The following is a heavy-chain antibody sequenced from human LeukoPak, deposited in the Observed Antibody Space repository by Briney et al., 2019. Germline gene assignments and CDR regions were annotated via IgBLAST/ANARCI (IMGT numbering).Heavy chain of an antibody. D-gene: IGHD4-17*01. CDR2: ISGSGGST. J-gene: IGHJ4*02. V-gene: IGHV3-23*01. Sequence: PGGSLRLSCAASGFTFSSYAMSWVRQAPGKGLEWVSAISGSGGSTYYADSVKGRFTISRDNAKNSLYLQMNSLRAEDTAVYYCAREAHDYGDLNRFDYWGQGTLVTVSS. CDR1: GFTFSSYA. CDR3: AREAHDYGDLNRFDY.